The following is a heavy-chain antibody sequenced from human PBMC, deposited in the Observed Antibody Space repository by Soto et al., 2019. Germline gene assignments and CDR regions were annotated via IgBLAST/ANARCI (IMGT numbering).Heavy chain of an antibody. CDR1: GGSFSGYY. Sequence: SETLSLTCAVYGGSFSGYYWSWIRQPPGKGLEWIGEINHSGSTNYNPSLKSRVTISVDTSKNQFSLKLSSVTAADTAVYYCARGLKRRIVVVPAAMSDWFDPWGQGTLVTVSS. CDR3: ARGLKRRIVVVPAAMSDWFDP. V-gene: IGHV4-34*01. CDR2: INHSGST. J-gene: IGHJ5*02. D-gene: IGHD2-2*01.